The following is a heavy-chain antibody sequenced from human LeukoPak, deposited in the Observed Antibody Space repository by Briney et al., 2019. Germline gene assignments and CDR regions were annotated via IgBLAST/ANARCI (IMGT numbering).Heavy chain of an antibody. Sequence: GGSLRLSRAASGFTFSSYWMSWVRQAPGKGLEWVANIKQDGSEKYYVDSVKGRFTISRDNAKNSLYLQMNSLRAEDTAVYYCASPPFPGGGLYYFDYWGQGTLVTVSS. CDR3: ASPPFPGGGLYYFDY. CDR1: GFTFSSYW. CDR2: IKQDGSEK. V-gene: IGHV3-7*01. J-gene: IGHJ4*02. D-gene: IGHD2-15*01.